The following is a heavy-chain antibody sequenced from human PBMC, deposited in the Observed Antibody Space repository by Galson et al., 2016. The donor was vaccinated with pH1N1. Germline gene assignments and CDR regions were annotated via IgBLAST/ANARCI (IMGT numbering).Heavy chain of an antibody. Sequence: SVKVSCKASGHTFTGYYMHWVRQAPGQGLEWMGWINPNSGGTNYAQKFQGRVTMTRDTSISTAYMELSRLRSDDTAVYYCARGIDFGELGAWFDPWGQGTLVTVSS. CDR3: ARGIDFGELGAWFDP. J-gene: IGHJ5*02. CDR1: GHTFTGYY. V-gene: IGHV1-2*02. CDR2: INPNSGGT. D-gene: IGHD3-10*01.